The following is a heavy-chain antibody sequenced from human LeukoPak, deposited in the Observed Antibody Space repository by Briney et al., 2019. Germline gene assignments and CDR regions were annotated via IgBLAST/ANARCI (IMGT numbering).Heavy chain of an antibody. J-gene: IGHJ6*02. CDR2: FDPEDGET. V-gene: IGHV1-24*01. Sequence: ASVKVSCKVSGYTLTELSMHWVRQAPGKGLGWGGGFDPEDGETIYAQKFQGRVTMTEDTSTDTAYMELSSLRSEDTAVYYCATVGATGAYYYYGMDVWGQGTTVTVSS. CDR3: ATVGATGAYYYYGMDV. D-gene: IGHD1-26*01. CDR1: GYTLTELS.